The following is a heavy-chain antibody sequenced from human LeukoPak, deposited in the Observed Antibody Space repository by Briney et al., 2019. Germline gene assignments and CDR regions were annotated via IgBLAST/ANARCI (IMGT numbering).Heavy chain of an antibody. V-gene: IGHV1-18*01. CDR3: ARSYGYNYYYYYYMDV. CDR1: GYTFTSYG. CDR2: ISAYNGNT. Sequence: ASVKVSCKASGYTFTSYGISWVRQAPGQGLEWVGWISAYNGNTNYAQKLQGRVTMTTDTSTSTAYMELRSLRSDDTAVYYCARSYGYNYYYYYYMDVWGKGTTVTASS. D-gene: IGHD5-18*01. J-gene: IGHJ6*03.